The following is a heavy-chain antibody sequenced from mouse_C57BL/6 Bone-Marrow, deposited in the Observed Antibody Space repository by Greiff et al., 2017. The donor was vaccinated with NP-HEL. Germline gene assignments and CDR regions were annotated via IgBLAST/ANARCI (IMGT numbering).Heavy chain of an antibody. CDR1: GFNIKDDY. CDR2: IDPENGDT. V-gene: IGHV14-4*01. Sequence: EVQLQQSGAELVRPGASVKLSCTASGFNIKDDYMHWVKQRPEQGMEWIGWIDPENGDTEYASKFQGKATITADTSSNTAYLQLSSLTSEDTAVYYCTSGLRLDYWGQGTTLTVSS. J-gene: IGHJ2*01. D-gene: IGHD2-4*01. CDR3: TSGLRLDY.